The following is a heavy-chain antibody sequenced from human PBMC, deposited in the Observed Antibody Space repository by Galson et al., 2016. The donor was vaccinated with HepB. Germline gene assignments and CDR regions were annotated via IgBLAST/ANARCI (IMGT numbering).Heavy chain of an antibody. Sequence: SLRLSCAASGFTFSSYAMSWVRQAPGKGLEWVSVISVRGGNTYYADSVKGRFTISRDNSKNTLYLQMNSLRAEDTAVYYCAKDAAETYYFDYWGQGTLVTVSS. CDR2: ISVRGGNT. CDR1: GFTFSSYA. J-gene: IGHJ4*02. D-gene: IGHD6-25*01. CDR3: AKDAAETYYFDY. V-gene: IGHV3-23*01.